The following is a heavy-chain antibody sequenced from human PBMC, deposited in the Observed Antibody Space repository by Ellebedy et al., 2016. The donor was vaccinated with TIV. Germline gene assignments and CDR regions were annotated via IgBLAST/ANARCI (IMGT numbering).Heavy chain of an antibody. J-gene: IGHJ5*02. CDR3: ARGRDNWFNP. CDR1: GGSVSSGSYY. Sequence: GSLRLXXTVSGGSVSSGSYYWSWIRQPPGKGLEWIGYIYYSGSTNYNPSLKSRVTISVDTSKNQFSLKLSSVTAADTAVYYCARGRDNWFNPWGQGTLVTVSS. CDR2: IYYSGST. V-gene: IGHV4-61*01.